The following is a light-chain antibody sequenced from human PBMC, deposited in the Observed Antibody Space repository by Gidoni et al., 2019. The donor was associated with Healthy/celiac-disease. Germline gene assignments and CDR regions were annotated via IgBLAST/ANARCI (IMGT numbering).Light chain of an antibody. CDR2: AAS. V-gene: IGKV1-27*01. Sequence: IQMTQSPSSLSASAGDRVTITCRPSQGISNYLAWYQQKPGTVPNLLIYAASTLQSGVPSRFSGSGSGTDFTLTISSLQPEDVATYYCQKYNSAPPTFGQGTKVEIK. CDR1: QGISNY. CDR3: QKYNSAPPT. J-gene: IGKJ1*01.